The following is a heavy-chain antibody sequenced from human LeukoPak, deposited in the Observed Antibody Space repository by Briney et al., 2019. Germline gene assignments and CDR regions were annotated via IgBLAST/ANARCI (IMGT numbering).Heavy chain of an antibody. CDR3: ARKRAYYGESYYYGMDV. Sequence: SVKVSCKASGGTFSSYAISWVRQAPGQGLEWTGGIIPIFGTANYAQKFQGRVTITADESTSTAYMELSSLRSEDTAVYYCARKRAYYGESYYYGMDVWGQGTTVTVSS. V-gene: IGHV1-69*13. D-gene: IGHD4-17*01. CDR2: IIPIFGTA. J-gene: IGHJ6*02. CDR1: GGTFSSYA.